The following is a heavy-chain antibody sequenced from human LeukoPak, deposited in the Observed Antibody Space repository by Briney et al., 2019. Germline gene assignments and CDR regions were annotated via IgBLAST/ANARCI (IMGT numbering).Heavy chain of an antibody. CDR1: AGSVSPYY. D-gene: IGHD2-15*01. J-gene: IGHJ6*03. V-gene: IGHV4-59*02. CDR3: ARVLRYCSGGNCYSGGLGYMDV. CDR2: IYYSGST. Sequence: SETLSLTCTVSAGSVSPYYWSWIRQPPGKGLEWRGYIYYSGSTDYNPSLMGRLTISVDTSKNQFSLTLTSVTEADTAVYYCARVLRYCSGGNCYSGGLGYMDVWGKGTTVTISS.